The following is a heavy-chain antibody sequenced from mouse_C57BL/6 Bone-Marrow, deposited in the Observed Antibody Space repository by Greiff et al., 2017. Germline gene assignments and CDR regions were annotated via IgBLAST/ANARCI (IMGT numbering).Heavy chain of an antibody. D-gene: IGHD2-3*01. CDR2: IWTGGGT. V-gene: IGHV2-9-1*01. Sequence: VKLEESGPGLVAPSQSLSITCTVSGFSLTSYAISWVRQPPGKGLEWLGVIWTGGGTNYNSALKSRLSISKDNSKSQVFLKMNSLQTDDTARYYCARKSAYDGYYYFDYWGQGTTLTVSS. CDR1: GFSLTSYA. CDR3: ARKSAYDGYYYFDY. J-gene: IGHJ2*01.